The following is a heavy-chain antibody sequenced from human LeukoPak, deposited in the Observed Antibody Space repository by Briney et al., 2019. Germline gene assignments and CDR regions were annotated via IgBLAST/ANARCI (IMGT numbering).Heavy chain of an antibody. D-gene: IGHD3-22*01. V-gene: IGHV1-69*05. CDR3: ASPRTYYYDSSGSGPPHY. CDR2: IIPIFGTA. CDR1: GGTFSSYA. J-gene: IGHJ4*02. Sequence: SVKVSRKASGGTFSSYAISWVRQAPGQGLEWMGGIIPIFGTANYAQKFQGRVTITTDESTSTAYMELSSLSSEDTAVYYCASPRTYYYDSSGSGPPHYWGQGTLVTVSS.